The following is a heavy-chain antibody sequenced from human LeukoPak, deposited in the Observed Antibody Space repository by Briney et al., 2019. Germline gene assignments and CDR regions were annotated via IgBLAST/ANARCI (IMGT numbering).Heavy chain of an antibody. D-gene: IGHD7-27*01. CDR3: AREGSGDRYFDF. V-gene: IGHV4-59*01. J-gene: IGHJ4*02. Sequence: SETLSPTCSVSGGSIRNYYWSWIRQPPGKGLEWIGFIFYSGSTNYNPSLKNRVTISVDTSKNQFSLKLTSVTAADTAMYYCAREGSGDRYFDFWGQGTLVAVFS. CDR2: IFYSGST. CDR1: GGSIRNYY.